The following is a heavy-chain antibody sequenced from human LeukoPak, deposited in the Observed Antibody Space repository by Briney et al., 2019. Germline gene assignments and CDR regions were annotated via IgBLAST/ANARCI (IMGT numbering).Heavy chain of an antibody. Sequence: GGSLRLSCAASGFTFSDAWMSWVRQAPGKGLEWVSAISGSGGSTYYADSVKGRFTISRDNSKNTLYLQMNSLRAEDTAVYYCAKEGYYYDSSGYSYFDYWGQGTLVTVSS. V-gene: IGHV3-23*01. CDR2: ISGSGGST. CDR1: GFTFSDAW. D-gene: IGHD3-22*01. CDR3: AKEGYYYDSSGYSYFDY. J-gene: IGHJ4*02.